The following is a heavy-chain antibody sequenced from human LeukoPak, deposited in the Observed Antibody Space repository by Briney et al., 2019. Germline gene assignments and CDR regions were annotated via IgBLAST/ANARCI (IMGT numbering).Heavy chain of an antibody. V-gene: IGHV4-31*03. CDR1: GGSISSGGYY. D-gene: IGHD4-17*01. Sequence: SETLSLTCTVSGGSISSGGYYWSWIRQHPGKRLEWIGYIYYSGSTYYNPSLKSRVTISVDTSKNQFSLKLSSVTAADTAVYYCARGDGDYYFDYWGQGTLVTVSS. CDR3: ARGDGDYYFDY. J-gene: IGHJ4*02. CDR2: IYYSGST.